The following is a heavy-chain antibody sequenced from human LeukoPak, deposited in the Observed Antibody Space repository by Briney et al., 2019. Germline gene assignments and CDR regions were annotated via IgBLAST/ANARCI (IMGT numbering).Heavy chain of an antibody. CDR3: ARVWGEWIRGTLTSGCYLDY. D-gene: IGHD3-16*01. CDR1: GYNFTSYW. V-gene: IGHV5-51*01. Sequence: GESLKISCKGSGYNFTSYWIGWVRQLPGKGLGWMGIIYPGDSETRYSPSFQGQVTISADKSISTAYLHWSSLKASDTALYYWARVWGEWIRGTLTSGCYLDYRGPGTPVTVSS. J-gene: IGHJ4*02. CDR2: IYPGDSET.